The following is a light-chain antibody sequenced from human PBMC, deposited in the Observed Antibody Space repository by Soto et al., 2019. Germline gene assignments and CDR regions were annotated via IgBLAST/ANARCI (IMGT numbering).Light chain of an antibody. V-gene: IGKV3-20*01. CDR3: QQYGSLSWA. CDR1: QSVGSDF. CDR2: GAS. Sequence: EIVFTHSPGTLSFSPWERXXXPXXXSQSVGSDFLAWYRQRPGQPPRILIFGASGRAAGIPDRFSGSGSGTDFTLTISRLEPEDFAVYYCQQYGSLSWAFGQGTKVDIK. J-gene: IGKJ1*01.